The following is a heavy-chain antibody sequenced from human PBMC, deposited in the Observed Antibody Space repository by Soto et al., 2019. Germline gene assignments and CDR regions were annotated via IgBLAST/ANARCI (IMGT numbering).Heavy chain of an antibody. CDR2: IIPIFGTA. J-gene: IGHJ5*02. D-gene: IGHD2-2*01. CDR1: GGTFSSYA. Sequence: QVQLVQSGAEVKKPGSSVKVSCKASGGTFSSYAISWVRQAPGQGLEWMGGIIPIFGTANYAQKFQGRVTISADKFPSTAYMELSGLRFEDTGGYYCARDSSEDCSSTSCYLGRHLFDPWGQGTLVTVSS. CDR3: ARDSSEDCSSTSCYLGRHLFDP. V-gene: IGHV1-69*06.